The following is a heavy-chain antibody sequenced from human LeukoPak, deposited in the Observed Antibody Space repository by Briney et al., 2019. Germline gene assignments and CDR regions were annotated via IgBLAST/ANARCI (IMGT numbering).Heavy chain of an antibody. Sequence: GESLKISCKGSGYSSTSYWIGWVRQMPGKGLEWMGVIYPGDSDTRYSPSFQGQVTISADKSISTAYLQWSSLKASDTAMYYCARHAEWFGEFYIDYWGQGTLVTVSS. V-gene: IGHV5-51*01. CDR2: IYPGDSDT. CDR1: GYSSTSYW. J-gene: IGHJ4*02. CDR3: ARHAEWFGEFYIDY. D-gene: IGHD3-10*01.